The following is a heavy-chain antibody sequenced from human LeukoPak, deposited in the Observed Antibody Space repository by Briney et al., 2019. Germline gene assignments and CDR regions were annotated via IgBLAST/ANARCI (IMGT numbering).Heavy chain of an antibody. J-gene: IGHJ5*02. CDR2: ISYDGSNK. CDR1: GFTFSSYG. D-gene: IGHD4-11*01. Sequence: GGPLRLSCAASGFTFSSYGMHWVRQAPGKGLEWVAVISYDGSNKYYADSVKGRFTISRDNSKNTLYLQMNSLRAEDTAVYYCAKEARTTVILYWFDPWGQGTLVTVSS. V-gene: IGHV3-30*18. CDR3: AKEARTTVILYWFDP.